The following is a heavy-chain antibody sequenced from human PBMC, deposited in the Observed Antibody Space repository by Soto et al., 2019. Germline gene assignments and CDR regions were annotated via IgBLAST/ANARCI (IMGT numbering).Heavy chain of an antibody. CDR2: LSNSGDST. CDR1: GFTFSAFA. V-gene: IGHV3-23*01. D-gene: IGHD1-26*01. Sequence: GGSLRLSCAASGFTFSAFAMSWVRQAPGKGLEWVSSLSNSGDSTYYADSVKGRFSISRDNSKNTLLLQMNTLRADDTALYYCAKDKYSGSPSVMDYWGQGILVTVSS. J-gene: IGHJ4*02. CDR3: AKDKYSGSPSVMDY.